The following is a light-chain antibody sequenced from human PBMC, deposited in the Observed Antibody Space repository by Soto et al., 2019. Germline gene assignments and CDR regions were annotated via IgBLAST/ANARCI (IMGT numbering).Light chain of an antibody. CDR2: DAS. CDR1: HSVNSN. V-gene: IGKV3-15*01. J-gene: IGKJ1*01. Sequence: EIVMTQSPATLSVSPGERATLSCRASHSVNSNLAWYQQKPGQAPRLLIYDASTRATGIPARFIGSGSGTEFTLTITSLQSEDFAVYYCQQYNNWGTFGRGTKVEIK. CDR3: QQYNNWGT.